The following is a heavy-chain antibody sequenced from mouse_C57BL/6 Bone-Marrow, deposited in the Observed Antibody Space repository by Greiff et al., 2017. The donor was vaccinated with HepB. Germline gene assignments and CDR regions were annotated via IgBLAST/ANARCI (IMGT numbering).Heavy chain of an antibody. CDR1: GFTFSSYA. V-gene: IGHV5-4*03. Sequence: EVKLVESGGGLVKPGGSLKLSCAASGFTFSSYALSWVRQTPEKRLEWVATISDGGSYTYYPDNVKGRFTISIDNAKNNLYLQMSHLNSEDTARYYCASTPIITVVYFDYWGQGTTLTVSS. CDR3: ASTPIITVVYFDY. D-gene: IGHD1-1*01. CDR2: ISDGGSYT. J-gene: IGHJ2*01.